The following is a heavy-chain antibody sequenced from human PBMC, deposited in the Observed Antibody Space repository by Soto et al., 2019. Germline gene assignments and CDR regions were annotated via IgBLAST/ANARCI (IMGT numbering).Heavy chain of an antibody. J-gene: IGHJ4*02. CDR3: ARVSSIAARHSTHYFDY. V-gene: IGHV3-30-3*01. CDR1: GFTFSSYA. D-gene: IGHD6-6*01. Sequence: GGSLRLSCAASGFTFSSYAMHWVRQAPGKGLEWVAVISYDGSNKYYADSVKGRFTISRDNSKNTLYLQMNSLRAEDTAVYYCARVSSIAARHSTHYFDYWGQGTLVTVSS. CDR2: ISYDGSNK.